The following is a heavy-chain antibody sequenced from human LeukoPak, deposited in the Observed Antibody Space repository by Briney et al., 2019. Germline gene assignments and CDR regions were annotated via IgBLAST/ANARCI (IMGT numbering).Heavy chain of an antibody. Sequence: GGSLRLSCAASGFTFDDYAMHWVRQAPGKGLEWVSGISWNSGSIGYADSVKGRFTISRDNAKNSLYLQMNSLRAEDTALYYCAKDTLLEDTAMAFDYWGQGTLVTVSS. D-gene: IGHD5-18*01. CDR3: AKDTLLEDTAMAFDY. CDR1: GFTFDDYA. V-gene: IGHV3-9*01. CDR2: ISWNSGSI. J-gene: IGHJ4*02.